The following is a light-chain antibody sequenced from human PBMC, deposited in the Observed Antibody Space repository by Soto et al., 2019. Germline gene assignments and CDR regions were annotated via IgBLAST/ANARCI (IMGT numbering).Light chain of an antibody. V-gene: IGLV2-23*01. CDR2: EDY. J-gene: IGLJ1*01. CDR1: TSDVGSYNL. Sequence: QSALTQPASVSGSPGQSITISCTGTTSDVGSYNLVSWYQQHPDKAPKLMIYEDYKRPSGVSNRFSGSKSGNTASLTISGLQAEDEADYYCCSYAGSSTYVFGTGPKVTVL. CDR3: CSYAGSSTYV.